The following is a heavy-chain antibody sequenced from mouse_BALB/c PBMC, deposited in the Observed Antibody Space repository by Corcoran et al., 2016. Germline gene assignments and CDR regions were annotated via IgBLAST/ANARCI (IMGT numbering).Heavy chain of an antibody. CDR1: GYTFTNYG. D-gene: IGHD1-1*01. V-gene: IGHV9-3-1*01. CDR2: ITTYTGEP. J-gene: IGHJ2*01. Sequence: QIQLVQSGPELKKPGETVKISCKASGYTFTNYGMNWVKQAPGKGLKWMGWITTYTGEPTYAAAFKARFAFSLETPASTAYLQINNLKNEDTATYFCARPQITTVVGPFDNWGLGTALTVSS. CDR3: ARPQITTVVGPFDN.